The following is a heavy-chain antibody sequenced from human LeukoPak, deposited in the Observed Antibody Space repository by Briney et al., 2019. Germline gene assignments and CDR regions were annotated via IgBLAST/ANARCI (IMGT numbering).Heavy chain of an antibody. CDR3: AKVSGPADY. D-gene: IGHD3-10*01. Sequence: GGSLRLSCAASGFTFSSYAMSWVRQASGKGLEWVSTISGSGGSTYYADSVKGRFTTSRDNSKNTLYLQMNSLRAEDTAVYYCAKVSGPADYWGQGTLVTVSS. V-gene: IGHV3-23*01. CDR2: ISGSGGST. J-gene: IGHJ4*02. CDR1: GFTFSSYA.